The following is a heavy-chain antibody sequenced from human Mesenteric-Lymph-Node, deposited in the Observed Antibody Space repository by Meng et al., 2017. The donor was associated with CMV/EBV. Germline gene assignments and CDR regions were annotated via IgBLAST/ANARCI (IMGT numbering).Heavy chain of an antibody. CDR1: GYTFTGYY. V-gene: IGHV1-2*02. CDR3: ARMRSGGNYLYDAFDI. CDR2: INPNSGGT. D-gene: IGHD4-23*01. J-gene: IGHJ3*02. Sequence: ASVKVSCKASGYTFTGYYTHWVRQAPGQGLEWMGWINPNSGGTIYAQKFQGRVTMTRDTSISTAYLDLSRLTSDDTAFYYCARMRSGGNYLYDAFDIWGQGTMVTVSS.